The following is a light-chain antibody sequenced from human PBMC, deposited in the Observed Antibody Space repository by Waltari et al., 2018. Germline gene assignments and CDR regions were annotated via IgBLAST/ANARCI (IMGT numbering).Light chain of an antibody. Sequence: DIVLTQSPATLSLSPGERATLSYRASQSVTNYLAWYQLKPGQAPRLLIYDASKRATGIPARFSGSGSGTDFTLTISNLEPEDSAVYYCQQRSKWPLTFGRGTKVEIK. CDR1: QSVTNY. J-gene: IGKJ4*01. CDR2: DAS. CDR3: QQRSKWPLT. V-gene: IGKV3-11*01.